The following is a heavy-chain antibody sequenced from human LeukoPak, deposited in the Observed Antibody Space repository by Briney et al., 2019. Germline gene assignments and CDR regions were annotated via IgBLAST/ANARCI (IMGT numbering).Heavy chain of an antibody. J-gene: IGHJ4*02. V-gene: IGHV4-59*01. CDR2: IYYSGST. Sequence: ASETLSLTCTVSGGSISSYYWSWIRQPPGKGLEWIGYIYYSGSTNYNPSLKSRVTISVDTSKNQFSLKLSSVTAADTAVYYCARSYSCEPYFDYWGQGTLVTVSS. CDR3: ARSYSCEPYFDY. CDR1: GGSISSYY. D-gene: IGHD6-19*01.